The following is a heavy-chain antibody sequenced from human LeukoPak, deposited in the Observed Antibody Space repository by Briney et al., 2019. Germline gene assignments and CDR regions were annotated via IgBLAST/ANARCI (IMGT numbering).Heavy chain of an antibody. V-gene: IGHV3-30*03. J-gene: IGHJ4*02. CDR3: ASRSMSSDY. CDR1: GFTFRKFG. Sequence: GRSLRLSCAASGFTFRKFGMHWVRQAPGKGLDWVALISDAGRNKYYADSVKGRFTISRDNSKNTLYLQMSRLRAEDTAVFHCASRSMSSDYWGQGTLVTVSS. CDR2: ISDAGRNK.